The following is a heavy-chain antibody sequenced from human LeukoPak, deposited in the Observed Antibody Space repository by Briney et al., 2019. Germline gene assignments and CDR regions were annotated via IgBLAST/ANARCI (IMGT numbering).Heavy chain of an antibody. D-gene: IGHD6-13*01. Sequence: SETLSLTCAVYGGSFSGYYWSWIRQPPGKGLEWIGEINHSGSTNYNPSLKSRVTISVDTSKNQFSLKLSSVTAADTAVYYCARDLGLKAAADYFDYWGQGTLVTVSS. CDR2: INHSGST. J-gene: IGHJ4*02. V-gene: IGHV4-34*01. CDR1: GGSFSGYY. CDR3: ARDLGLKAAADYFDY.